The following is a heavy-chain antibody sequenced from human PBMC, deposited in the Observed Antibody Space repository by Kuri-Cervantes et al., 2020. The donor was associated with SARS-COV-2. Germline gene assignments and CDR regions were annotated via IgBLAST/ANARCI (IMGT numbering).Heavy chain of an antibody. V-gene: IGHV3-21*01. D-gene: IGHD6-13*01. CDR1: GFTFSSYS. Sequence: GESLKISCAASGFTFSSYSMNWVRQAPGKGLEWVSSISSSSSYIYYADSVKGRFTISRDNAKNSLYLQMNSLRAEDTAVYYCESGNSSRLDAFDIWGQGTMVPVSS. CDR3: ESGNSSRLDAFDI. CDR2: ISSSSSYI. J-gene: IGHJ3*02.